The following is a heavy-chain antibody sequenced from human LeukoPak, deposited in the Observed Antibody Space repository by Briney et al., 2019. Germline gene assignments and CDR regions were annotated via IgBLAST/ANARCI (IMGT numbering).Heavy chain of an antibody. D-gene: IGHD3-10*01. V-gene: IGHV1-69*06. CDR1: GYTFTSYY. CDR3: ARGTLRSTMVRGVTSTYYYYYMDV. CDR2: IIPIFGTA. J-gene: IGHJ6*03. Sequence: ASVKVSCKASGYTFTSYYMHWVRQAPGQGLEWMGGIIPIFGTANYAQKFQGRVTITADKSTSTAYMELSSLRSEDTAVYYCARGTLRSTMVRGVTSTYYYYYMDVWGKGTTVTVSS.